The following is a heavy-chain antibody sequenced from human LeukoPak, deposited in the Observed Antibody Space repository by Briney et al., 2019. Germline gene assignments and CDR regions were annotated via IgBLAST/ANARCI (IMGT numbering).Heavy chain of an antibody. CDR2: ITYSSGYT. J-gene: IGHJ4*02. D-gene: IGHD3-10*01. CDR1: GFTFSSYD. Sequence: PGGSLRLSCAASGFTFSSYDMSWVRQAPGKGLEWVSGITYSSGYTYYADSVKGRFTISRDNSRNTLYLQMNSLRAEATAVYYCAKDPSDLGGSGSNNYFDCWGQGTLVTVSS. V-gene: IGHV3-23*01. CDR3: AKDPSDLGGSGSNNYFDC.